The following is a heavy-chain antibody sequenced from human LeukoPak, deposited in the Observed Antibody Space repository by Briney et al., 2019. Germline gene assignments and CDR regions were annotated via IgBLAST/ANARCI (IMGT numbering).Heavy chain of an antibody. CDR2: INHSGST. CDR1: GGSFSGYY. Sequence: ASETLSLTCAVYGGSFSGYYWSWIRQPPGKGLEWIGEINHSGSTNYNPSLKSRVTISVDTSKNQFSLKLSSVTAADTAVYYCARTAPRFWSGQYHPYYFDYWGQGTLVTVSS. J-gene: IGHJ4*02. CDR3: ARTAPRFWSGQYHPYYFDY. D-gene: IGHD3-3*01. V-gene: IGHV4-34*01.